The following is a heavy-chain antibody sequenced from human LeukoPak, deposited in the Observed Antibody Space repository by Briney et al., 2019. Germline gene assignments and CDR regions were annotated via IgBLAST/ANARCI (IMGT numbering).Heavy chain of an antibody. CDR2: IWYDGSNK. J-gene: IGHJ4*02. CDR1: GFIFSNYG. V-gene: IGHV3-33*01. CDR3: ARDTHPYGY. Sequence: GGSLRLSCAASGFIFSNYGMHWVRQAPGKGLEWVAVIWYDGSNKYYTDSVKGRFTVSRDNSKNTLYLQMNSLRAEDTAVYYCARDTHPYGYWGQGTLVTVSS. D-gene: IGHD3-10*01.